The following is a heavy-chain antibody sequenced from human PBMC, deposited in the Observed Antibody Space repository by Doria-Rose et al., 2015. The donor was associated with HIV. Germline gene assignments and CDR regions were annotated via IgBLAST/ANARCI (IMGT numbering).Heavy chain of an antibody. D-gene: IGHD3-22*01. CDR3: ARDHYDSGGYYRD. J-gene: IGHJ4*02. CDR1: GFTFSRYS. Sequence: VQFGGVLVKPGGSLRLSCAASGFTFSRYSMNWVRQAPGKGLEWVSSISSSSEYIYYVDSVQGRFTISRDNAKNSVYLQMNSLRTEDTAVYYCARDHYDSGGYYRDWGQGTRGTVSS. V-gene: IGHV3-21*03. CDR2: ISSSSEYI.